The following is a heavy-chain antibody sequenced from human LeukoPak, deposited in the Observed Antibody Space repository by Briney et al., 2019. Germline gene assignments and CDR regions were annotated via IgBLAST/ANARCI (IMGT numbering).Heavy chain of an antibody. J-gene: IGHJ4*02. D-gene: IGHD3-3*01. CDR2: INWNGGST. V-gene: IGHV3-20*04. Sequence: PGGSLRLSCAASGFTFDDYGMSWVRQAPGKGLEWVSGINWNGGSTGYADSVKGRFTISGDNAKNSLYLQMNSLRAEDTALYYCARGLRFLEWLSGFDYWGQGTLVTVSS. CDR1: GFTFDDYG. CDR3: ARGLRFLEWLSGFDY.